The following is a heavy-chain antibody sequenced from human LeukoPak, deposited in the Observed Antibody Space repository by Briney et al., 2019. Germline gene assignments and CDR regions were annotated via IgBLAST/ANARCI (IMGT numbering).Heavy chain of an antibody. CDR1: GFTVSSNY. CDR2: TYSDGTT. V-gene: IGHV3-53*01. Sequence: GGSLRLSCAASGFTVSSNYMSWVRQAPGKWLEWVSLTYSDGTTDYADYVKGRFTISRDNAKNSLYLQMNSLRAEDTAVYYCARDSRITGGTGAADIWGLGTMVTVSS. D-gene: IGHD1-26*01. J-gene: IGHJ3*02. CDR3: ARDSRITGGTGAADI.